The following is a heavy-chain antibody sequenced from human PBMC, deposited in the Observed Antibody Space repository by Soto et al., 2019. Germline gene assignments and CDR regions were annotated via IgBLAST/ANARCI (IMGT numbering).Heavy chain of an antibody. CDR3: ASGKRYGYYGMDV. V-gene: IGHV4-4*02. D-gene: IGHD5-18*01. CDR2: IYHSGST. CDR1: GGSISSSNW. Sequence: SETLSLTCAVSGGSISSSNWWSWVRQPPGKGLEWIGEIYHSGSTNYNPSLKSRVTISVDTSKNQFSLKLSSVTAADTAVYYCASGKRYGYYGMDVWGKGTTVTVSS. J-gene: IGHJ6*04.